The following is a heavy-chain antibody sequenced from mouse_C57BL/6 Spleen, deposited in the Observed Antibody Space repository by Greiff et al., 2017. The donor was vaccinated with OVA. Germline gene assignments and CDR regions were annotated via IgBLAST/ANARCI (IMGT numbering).Heavy chain of an antibody. J-gene: IGHJ1*03. Sequence: VHVKQSGPELVKPGASVKISCKASGYSFTDYNMNWVKQSNGKSLEWIGVINPNYGTTSYNQKFKGKATLTVDQSSSTAYMQLNSLTSEDSAVYYCARWAYGSSYRYFDVWGTGTTVTVSS. CDR2: INPNYGTT. CDR3: ARWAYGSSYRYFDV. D-gene: IGHD1-1*01. CDR1: GYSFTDYN. V-gene: IGHV1-39*01.